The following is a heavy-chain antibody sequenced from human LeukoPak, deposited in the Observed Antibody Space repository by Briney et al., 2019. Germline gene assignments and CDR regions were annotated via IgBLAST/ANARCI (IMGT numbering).Heavy chain of an antibody. CDR1: GGSFSGYY. V-gene: IGHV4-34*01. D-gene: IGHD5-18*01. CDR2: INHSGST. J-gene: IGHJ4*02. Sequence: SETLPLSCAVYGGSFSGYYRSWMRPPPAKGLEGVGEINHSGSTNYNQSLKSRVTISVDTSKIQVSLKLSSVTSADTAVYYCARGRPWIELWLDSWAYFYYWGQGTLVTVSS. CDR3: ARGRPWIELWLDSWAYFYY.